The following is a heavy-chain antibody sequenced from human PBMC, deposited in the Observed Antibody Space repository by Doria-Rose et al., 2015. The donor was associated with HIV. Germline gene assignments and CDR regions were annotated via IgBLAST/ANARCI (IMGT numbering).Heavy chain of an antibody. V-gene: IGHV2-26*01. CDR3: ARIKSSRWYHKYYFDF. CDR1: GVSLSSPGMG. J-gene: IGHJ4*02. Sequence: QVQLVESGPVLVKPTETLTLTCTVSGVSLSSPGMGVSWIRQPPGKALEWLANILSDDARSYKTSLKSRLTISRGTSKSQVVLTMTDMDPVDTATYYCARIKSSRWYHKYYFDFWGQGTLVIVSA. D-gene: IGHD6-13*01. CDR2: ILSDDAR.